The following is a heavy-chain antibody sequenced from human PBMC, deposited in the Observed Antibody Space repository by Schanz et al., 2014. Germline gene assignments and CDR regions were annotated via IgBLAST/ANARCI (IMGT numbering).Heavy chain of an antibody. CDR1: GGTFSSDT. D-gene: IGHD6-13*01. Sequence: QVHLVQSGAEVKKPGSSVKVSCKASGGTFSSDTFSWVRQAPGQGLEWMGRIVPIAGITNYAQRFQGRVTITADKSSDTAYMELSSLRSEDTAVYYCARDGVDAAAGGNYWGQGTLVNVSS. V-gene: IGHV1-69*08. J-gene: IGHJ4*02. CDR2: IVPIAGIT. CDR3: ARDGVDAAAGGNY.